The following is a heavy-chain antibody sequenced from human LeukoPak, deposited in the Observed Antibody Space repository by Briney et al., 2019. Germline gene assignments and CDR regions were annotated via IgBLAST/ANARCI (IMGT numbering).Heavy chain of an antibody. CDR2: ISYDGSNK. D-gene: IGHD4-17*01. CDR3: ARDPLAGTTVTHGGADY. CDR1: GFIFSSYA. Sequence: GRSLSLSCAPSGFIFSSYAVQWVRQAPGEGREWVAVISYDGSNKFYADSVKGRFTISRDNYKNTLYLQMNILRAEDTAVYECARDPLAGTTVTHGGADYRGQGTLVTVSS. V-gene: IGHV3-30*04. J-gene: IGHJ4*02.